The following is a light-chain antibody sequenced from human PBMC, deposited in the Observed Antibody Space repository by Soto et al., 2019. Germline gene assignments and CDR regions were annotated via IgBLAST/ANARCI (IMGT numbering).Light chain of an antibody. CDR3: SSYTSSSTYVV. V-gene: IGLV2-14*01. Sequence: QSALTQPASVSGSPGQSITISCTGNSSDVGGDNYVSWYQQQPGKAPKLMIYDVSNRPSGVSNRFSGSKSGNTASLTISGLQAEDEADYYCSSYTSSSTYVVFGGGTKLTVL. J-gene: IGLJ2*01. CDR1: SSDVGGDNY. CDR2: DVS.